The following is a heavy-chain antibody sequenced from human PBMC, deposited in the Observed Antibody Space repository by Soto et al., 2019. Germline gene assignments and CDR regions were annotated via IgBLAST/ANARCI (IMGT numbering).Heavy chain of an antibody. V-gene: IGHV4-59*01. J-gene: IGHJ4*02. CDR3: ARDRIFDD. CDR1: GGSISSYY. Sequence: PSETLSLTCTVSGGSISSYYWSWIRQPPGKGLEWIGYIYYSGSTNYNPSLKSRVTISVDTSKNQFSLKLSSVTAADTAVYYCARDRIFDDWGQGTLVTVSS. CDR2: IYYSGST. D-gene: IGHD2-15*01.